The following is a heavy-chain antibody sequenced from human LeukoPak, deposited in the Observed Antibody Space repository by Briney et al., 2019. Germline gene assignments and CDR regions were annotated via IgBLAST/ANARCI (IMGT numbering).Heavy chain of an antibody. V-gene: IGHV3-21*01. J-gene: IGHJ4*02. CDR1: GFTFSSYS. CDR2: ISSSSSYI. Sequence: GGSLRLSCAASGFTFSSYSMNWVRQAPGKGLEWVSSISSSSSYIYYADSVKGRFTISRDNAKNSLHLQMNSLRAEDTAVYYCARGPDSGYEGHPIDYWGQGTLVTVSS. CDR3: ARGPDSGYEGHPIDY. D-gene: IGHD5-12*01.